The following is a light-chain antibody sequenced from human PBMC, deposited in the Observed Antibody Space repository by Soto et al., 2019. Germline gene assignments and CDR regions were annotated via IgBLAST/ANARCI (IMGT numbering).Light chain of an antibody. Sequence: QSVLTQPPSASGSPGQSVTISCTGTSSDVGGYNYVSWYQQHPGKAPKLMIYQVRDRPPGVPDRFSGSKSGNTAFLTVSGRQAEDEADDSCSSYAGNNIVIFGGGTKLTVL. CDR3: SSYAGNNIVI. J-gene: IGLJ2*01. CDR1: SSDVGGYNY. V-gene: IGLV2-8*01. CDR2: QVR.